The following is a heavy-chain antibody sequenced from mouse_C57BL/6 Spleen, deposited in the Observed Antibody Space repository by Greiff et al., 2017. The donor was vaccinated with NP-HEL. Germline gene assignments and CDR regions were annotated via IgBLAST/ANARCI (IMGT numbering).Heavy chain of an antibody. J-gene: IGHJ4*01. CDR3: ARKDVYAMDY. CDR1: GYTFTSYG. Sequence: VKLVESGAELARPGASVKLSCKASGYTFTSYGISWVKQRTGQGLEWIGEIYPRSGNTYYNEKFKGKATLTADKSSSTAYMELRSLTSEDSAVYFCARKDVYAMDYWGQGTSVTVSS. CDR2: IYPRSGNT. V-gene: IGHV1-81*01.